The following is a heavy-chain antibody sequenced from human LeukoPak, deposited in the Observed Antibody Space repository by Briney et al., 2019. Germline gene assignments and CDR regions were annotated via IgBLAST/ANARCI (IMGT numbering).Heavy chain of an antibody. CDR1: GYTFTSYY. V-gene: IGHV1-46*01. J-gene: IGHJ4*02. CDR3: ARDLNTEIGGSYYVFDY. Sequence: GASVKVSCKASGYTFTSYYMHWVRQAPGQGLEWMGIINPSGGSTSYAQKFQGRVTMTRDMSTSTVYMELSSLRSDDTAVYYCARDLNTEIGGSYYVFDYWGQGTLVTVSS. D-gene: IGHD1-26*01. CDR2: INPSGGST.